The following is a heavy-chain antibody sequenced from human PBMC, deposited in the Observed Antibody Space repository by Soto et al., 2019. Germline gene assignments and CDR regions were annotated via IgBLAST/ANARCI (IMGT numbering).Heavy chain of an antibody. CDR3: AKERIAGLHLSCFDY. J-gene: IGHJ4*02. CDR1: GGTFSSYA. V-gene: IGHV1-69*01. Sequence: QVQLVQSGAEVKKPGSSVKVSCKASGGTFSSYAISWVRQAPGQGLEWMVAIIPIFGTANYAQKFQGRVTITADESTSTAYMELSSLRSEDTAVYYCAKERIAGLHLSCFDYWGQGTLVTVSS. CDR2: IIPIFGTA. D-gene: IGHD2-21*01.